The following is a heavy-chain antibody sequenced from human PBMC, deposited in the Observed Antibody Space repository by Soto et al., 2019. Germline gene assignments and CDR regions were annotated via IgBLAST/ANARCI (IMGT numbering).Heavy chain of an antibody. CDR2: IIPFFGTA. J-gene: IGHJ4*02. Sequence: SVKVSCKASGGTFSTFCISWVRQAPGQGLEWMGGIIPFFGTAKYSQKFEDRISITADESTNTVYMDLRSLTSEDTAIYYCARSAPMDAGDKYYYDFWGQGALVTVSS. D-gene: IGHD3-16*01. V-gene: IGHV1-69*13. CDR1: GGTFSTFC. CDR3: ARSAPMDAGDKYYYDF.